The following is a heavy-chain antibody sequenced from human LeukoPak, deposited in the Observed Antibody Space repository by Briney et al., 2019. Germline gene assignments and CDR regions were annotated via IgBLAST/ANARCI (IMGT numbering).Heavy chain of an antibody. D-gene: IGHD3-22*01. J-gene: IGHJ4*02. V-gene: IGHV3-7*01. Sequence: GGSLRLSCAASGFTFSSYWMSWVRQAPGKGLEWVANIKQDGSEKYYVDSVKGRFTISRDNAKNSLYLQMNTLRAEDKAVYYCGSGYYWVLDYWGQGTLVTVSS. CDR1: GFTFSSYW. CDR3: GSGYYWVLDY. CDR2: IKQDGSEK.